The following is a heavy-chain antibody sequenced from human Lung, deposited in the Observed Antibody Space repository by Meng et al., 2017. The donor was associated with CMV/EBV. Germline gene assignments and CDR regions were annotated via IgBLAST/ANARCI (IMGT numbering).Heavy chain of an antibody. CDR1: GESFSGYS. V-gene: IGHV4-34*01. J-gene: IGHJ4*02. Sequence: SXTLSLXCAVHGESFSGYSWSWIRQPPGKGLEWIGEISHSGITNYNPPLKSRVTISLDTSKNQFSLKLNSVAAADTAVFYCARTLPPARGHRLDYWGQGTLVTVSS. CDR3: ARTLPPARGHRLDY. D-gene: IGHD1-14*01. CDR2: ISHSGIT.